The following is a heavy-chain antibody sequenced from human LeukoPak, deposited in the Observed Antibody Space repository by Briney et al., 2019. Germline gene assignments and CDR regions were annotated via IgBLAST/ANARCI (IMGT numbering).Heavy chain of an antibody. CDR3: ARDLSEYYYYGMDV. D-gene: IGHD2/OR15-2a*01. CDR1: GFTFSSYS. Sequence: GGSLRLSCAASGFTFSSYSVNWVRQAPGKGLEWVSSISSSSSYIYYADSVKGRFTISRDNAKNSLYLQMNSLRAEDTGVYYCARDLSEYYYYGMDVWGQGTTVTVSS. CDR2: ISSSSSYI. J-gene: IGHJ6*02. V-gene: IGHV3-21*01.